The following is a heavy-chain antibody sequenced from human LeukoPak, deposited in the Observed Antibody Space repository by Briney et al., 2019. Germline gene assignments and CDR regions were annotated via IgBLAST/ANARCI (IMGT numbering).Heavy chain of an antibody. J-gene: IGHJ4*02. Sequence: GESLKISCKASGYSFTTHWIGWVRQMPGKGLEWMGILHPGDSDTRYSPSFQGQVTISADKSISTAYLQWSSPKASDTAMYYCARGDTEVAATADYWGQGTLVTVSS. V-gene: IGHV5-51*01. D-gene: IGHD6-19*01. CDR2: LHPGDSDT. CDR3: ARGDTEVAATADY. CDR1: GYSFTTHW.